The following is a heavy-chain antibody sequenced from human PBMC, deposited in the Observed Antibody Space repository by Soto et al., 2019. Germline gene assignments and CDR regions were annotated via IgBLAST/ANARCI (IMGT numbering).Heavy chain of an antibody. CDR1: GGSISSYY. CDR2: IYYSGST. D-gene: IGHD4-17*01. CDR3: ARHGYGDWSGYFQH. Sequence: TLSLTCTVSGGSISSYYWSWIRQPPGKGLEWIGYIYYSGSTNYNPSLKSRVTISVDTSKNQFSLKLSSVTAADTAVYYCARHGYGDWSGYFQHWGQGTLVTVSS. V-gene: IGHV4-59*08. J-gene: IGHJ1*01.